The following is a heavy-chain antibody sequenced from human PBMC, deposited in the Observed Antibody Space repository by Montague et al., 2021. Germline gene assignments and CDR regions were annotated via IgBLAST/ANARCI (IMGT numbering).Heavy chain of an antibody. CDR1: GGSFSVYS. Sequence: SETLSLTCAVSGGSFSVYSWTWIRQSPGNRLEWIGEVNERGSSNFSPSPKSRLTISVDTSNKHLSLNLRSVTAADTAVYYCARRGIVGGGRKGYFYAMDVWGQGTTVIVSS. CDR2: VNERGSS. J-gene: IGHJ6*02. D-gene: IGHD1-26*01. CDR3: ARRGIVGGGRKGYFYAMDV. V-gene: IGHV4-34*01.